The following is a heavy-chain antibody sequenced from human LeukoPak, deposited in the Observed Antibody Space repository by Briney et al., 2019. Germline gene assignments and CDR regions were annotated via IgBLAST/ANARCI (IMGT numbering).Heavy chain of an antibody. D-gene: IGHD3-10*01. CDR2: INPNSGGT. CDR3: ARDEFKWFGELPDY. V-gene: IGHV1-2*02. J-gene: IGHJ4*02. Sequence: ASVKVSCKASGYTFTGYYMHWVRQAPGQGLEWMGWINPNSGGTNYAQKLQGRVTMTTDTSTSTAYMELRSLRSDDTAVYYCARDEFKWFGELPDYWGQGTLVTVSS. CDR1: GYTFTGYY.